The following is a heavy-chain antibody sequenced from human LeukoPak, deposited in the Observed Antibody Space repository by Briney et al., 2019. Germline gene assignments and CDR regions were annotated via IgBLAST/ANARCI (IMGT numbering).Heavy chain of an antibody. CDR2: IIPIFGTA. Sequence: ASVKVSCKASGGTFSSYAISWVRQAPGQGLEWMGGIIPIFGTANYAQKFQGRVTITADESTSTAYMELSSLRSEDTAVYYCARDRGRWFGELSRNYYYGMDVWGQGTTVTVSS. CDR1: GGTFSSYA. D-gene: IGHD3-10*01. V-gene: IGHV1-69*13. CDR3: ARDRGRWFGELSRNYYYGMDV. J-gene: IGHJ6*02.